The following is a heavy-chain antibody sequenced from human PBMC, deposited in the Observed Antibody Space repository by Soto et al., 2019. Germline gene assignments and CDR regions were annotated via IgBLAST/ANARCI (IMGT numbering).Heavy chain of an antibody. D-gene: IGHD1-26*01. CDR3: ARVLSGSYFGGPYDAFDI. CDR2: IYYSGST. V-gene: IGHV4-61*01. J-gene: IGHJ3*02. CDR1: GGSVSIGSYY. Sequence: PSETLSLTCTVSGGSVSIGSYYRSCIRQPPGKGLEWIGYIYYSGSTNYNPSLKSRVTISVDTSKNQFSLKLSSVTAADTAVYYCARVLSGSYFGGPYDAFDIWGQGTMVTVSS.